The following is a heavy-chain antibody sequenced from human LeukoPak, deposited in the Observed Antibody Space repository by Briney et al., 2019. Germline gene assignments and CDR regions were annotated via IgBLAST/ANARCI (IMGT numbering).Heavy chain of an antibody. CDR3: ARGPYYDYVWGSYRQDFDY. J-gene: IGHJ4*02. V-gene: IGHV3-48*01. CDR1: GFTFSSYS. Sequence: GGSLRPSCAASGFTFSSYSMNWVRQAPGKGLEWVSSISSSSSTIYYADSVKGRFTISRDNAKNSLYLQMNSLRAGDTAVYYCARGPYYDYVWGSYRQDFDYWGQGTLVTVSS. CDR2: ISSSSSTI. D-gene: IGHD3-16*02.